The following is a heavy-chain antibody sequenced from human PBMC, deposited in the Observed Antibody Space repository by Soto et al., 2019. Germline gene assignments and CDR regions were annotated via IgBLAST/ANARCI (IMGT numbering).Heavy chain of an antibody. V-gene: IGHV5-51*01. CDR2: IYPGDSDT. Sequence: GDSLKISFKCSGYTFTNDCSVRARQVPEKGLERMGIIYPGDSDTRYSPSFQGQVTISADKSISTAYLQWSSLKASDTAMYYCARSLYGDYGNWLTGYYYYYGMDVWGQGTTVTVSS. D-gene: IGHD4-17*01. J-gene: IGHJ6*02. CDR1: GYTFTNDC. CDR3: ARSLYGDYGNWLTGYYYYYGMDV.